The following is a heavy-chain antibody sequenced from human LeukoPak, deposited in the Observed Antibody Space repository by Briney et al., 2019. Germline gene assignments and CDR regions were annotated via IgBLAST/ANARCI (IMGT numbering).Heavy chain of an antibody. Sequence: GESLKISCQGSGYNFITYWIGWVRQMPGKGLEWMGSIYPGDSDTRYNPSFEGHVTISVDKSINTAYVHWSSLAASDTAMYYCARPTQPAIVPATGAFDIWGQGTMVTVSS. V-gene: IGHV5-51*01. J-gene: IGHJ3*02. CDR2: IYPGDSDT. CDR3: ARPTQPAIVPATGAFDI. D-gene: IGHD2-15*01. CDR1: GYNFITYW.